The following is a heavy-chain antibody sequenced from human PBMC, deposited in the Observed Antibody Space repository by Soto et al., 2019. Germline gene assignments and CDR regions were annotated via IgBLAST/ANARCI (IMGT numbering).Heavy chain of an antibody. D-gene: IGHD6-25*01. CDR3: AYGSSSAWIDY. Sequence: SETLSLTCSVSGDSMRGYHFYWGWIRQAPGKGLEWIGSAYFSGGNTYYRPSLKSRVSISVDTSKNEFSLRLTSLTDADTAVYFCAYGSSSAWIDYWGQGTLVTVSS. CDR1: GDSMRGYHFY. V-gene: IGHV4-39*01. J-gene: IGHJ4*02. CDR2: AYFSGGNT.